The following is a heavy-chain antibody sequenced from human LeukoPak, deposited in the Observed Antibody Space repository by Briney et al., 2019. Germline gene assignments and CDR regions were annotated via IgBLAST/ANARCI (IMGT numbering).Heavy chain of an antibody. CDR2: ISGSGGST. CDR3: GLAPPIYDYGDYR. V-gene: IGHV3-23*01. D-gene: IGHD4-17*01. Sequence: TGGSLRLSCAASGFTVSSNYMSRVRQAPGKGLEWVSAISGSGGSTYYADSVKGRFTISRDNSKNTLYLQMNSLRAEDTAVYYCGLAPPIYDYGDYRWGQGTLVTVSS. J-gene: IGHJ5*02. CDR1: GFTVSSNY.